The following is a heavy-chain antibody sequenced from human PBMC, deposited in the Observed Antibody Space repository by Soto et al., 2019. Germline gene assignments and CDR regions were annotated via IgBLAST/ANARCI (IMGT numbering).Heavy chain of an antibody. CDR3: ARGYSYPQPLLAY. V-gene: IGHV3-53*01. D-gene: IGHD5-18*01. CDR2: IYSSGST. Sequence: GGSLRLSCAASGFTVSNNYMTWVRQAPGKGLEWVSFIYSSGSTYYADSVKGRFTISRDNFKNTLYLQMNSLRAEDTAVYYCARGYSYPQPLLAYCGLGSLVTVTS. J-gene: IGHJ4*01. CDR1: GFTVSNNY.